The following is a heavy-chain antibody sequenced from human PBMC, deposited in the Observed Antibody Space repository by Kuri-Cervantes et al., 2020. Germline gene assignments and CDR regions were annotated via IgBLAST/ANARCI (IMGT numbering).Heavy chain of an antibody. CDR2: IGTAGDT. J-gene: IGHJ6*02. V-gene: IGHV3-13*01. Sequence: GGSLRLSCAASGFTFSSYDMHWVRQATGKGLEWVSAIGTAGDTYYPGSVKGRFTISRDNAKNSLYLQMNSLRVEDTALYYCAKDIVATIYYYGMDVWGQGTTVTVSS. CDR1: GFTFSSYD. CDR3: AKDIVATIYYYGMDV. D-gene: IGHD5-12*01.